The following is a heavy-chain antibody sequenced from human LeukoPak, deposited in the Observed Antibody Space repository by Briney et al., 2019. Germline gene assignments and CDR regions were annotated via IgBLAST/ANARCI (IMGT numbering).Heavy chain of an antibody. CDR1: GFTFTSYW. V-gene: IGHV3-74*01. D-gene: IGHD5-24*01. CDR3: ARDSVVEMATIETPYFDY. J-gene: IGHJ4*02. CDR2: ISSDGSST. Sequence: GGSLRLSCAASGFTFTSYWMHWVRQAPGKGLVWVSRISSDGSSTSYADSVKGRFTISRDNAKNSLYLQMNSLRAEDTAVYYCARDSVVEMATIETPYFDYWGQGTLVTVSS.